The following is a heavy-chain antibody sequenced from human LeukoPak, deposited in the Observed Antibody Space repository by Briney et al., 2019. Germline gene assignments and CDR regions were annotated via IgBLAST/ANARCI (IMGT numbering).Heavy chain of an antibody. CDR1: GGSVSSGGYY. Sequence: TLSLTCTVSGGSVSSGGYYWSWIRQPPGKALEWLALIDWDDDKYYSTSLKTRLTISKDTSKNQVVLTMTNMDPVDTATYYCARTHYGDYMIDYWGQGTLSPSPQ. D-gene: IGHD4-17*01. CDR2: IDWDDDK. V-gene: IGHV2-70*01. CDR3: ARTHYGDYMIDY. J-gene: IGHJ4*02.